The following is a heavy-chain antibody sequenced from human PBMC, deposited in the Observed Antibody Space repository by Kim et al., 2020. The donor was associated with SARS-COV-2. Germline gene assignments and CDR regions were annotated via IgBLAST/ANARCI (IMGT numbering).Heavy chain of an antibody. Sequence: ASVKVSCKASGYTFTSYAMNWVRQAPGQGLEWMGWINTNTGNPTYAQGFTGRFVFSLDTSVSTAYLQINSLKAEDTAVYYCARDPETITIFGVVIKSYYYMDVWGKGTTVTVSS. CDR2: INTNTGNP. D-gene: IGHD3-3*01. CDR3: ARDPETITIFGVVIKSYYYMDV. V-gene: IGHV7-4-1*02. CDR1: GYTFTSYA. J-gene: IGHJ6*03.